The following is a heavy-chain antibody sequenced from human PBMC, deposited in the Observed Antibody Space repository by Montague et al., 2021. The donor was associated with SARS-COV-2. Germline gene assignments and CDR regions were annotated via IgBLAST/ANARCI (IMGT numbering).Heavy chain of an antibody. CDR3: ARGGSWLYYFDY. J-gene: IGHJ4*02. CDR2: TYYRSKWYN. CDR1: GDSVSSNSAA. Sequence: RAISGDSVSSNSAAWSWIRQSPSRGLEWLGRTYYRSKWYNDYAVSVKSRITINPDTSKNQFSLQLNSVTPEDTAVYYCARGGSWLYYFDYWGQGTLVTVSS. D-gene: IGHD6-13*01. V-gene: IGHV6-1*01.